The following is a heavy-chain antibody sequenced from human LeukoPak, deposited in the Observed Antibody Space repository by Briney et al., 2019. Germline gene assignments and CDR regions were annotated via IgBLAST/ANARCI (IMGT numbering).Heavy chain of an antibody. CDR3: ARDDKYSSGWYGIDY. Sequence: ASVKVSCKASGYTFTSYGISWVRQAPGQGLEWMGWISAYNGNTNYAQKLQGRVTMTTDTSTSTAYMELRSLRSDDTAVYYCARDDKYSSGWYGIDYWGQGTLVTVSS. J-gene: IGHJ4*02. CDR2: ISAYNGNT. CDR1: GYTFTSYG. D-gene: IGHD6-19*01. V-gene: IGHV1-18*01.